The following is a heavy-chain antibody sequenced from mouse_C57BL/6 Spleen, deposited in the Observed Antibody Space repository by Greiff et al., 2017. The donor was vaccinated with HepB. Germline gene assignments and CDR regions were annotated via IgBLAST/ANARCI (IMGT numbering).Heavy chain of an antibody. CDR2: IYPRSGNT. CDR1: GYTFTSYG. D-gene: IGHD1-1*01. V-gene: IGHV1-81*01. Sequence: VQLQQSGAELARPGASVKLSCKASGYTFTSYGISWVKQRTGQGLEWIGEIYPRSGNTYYNEKFKGKATLTADKSPSTAYMELRSLTSEDSAVYFCANYYGSSDGYFDVWGTGTTVTVSS. J-gene: IGHJ1*03. CDR3: ANYYGSSDGYFDV.